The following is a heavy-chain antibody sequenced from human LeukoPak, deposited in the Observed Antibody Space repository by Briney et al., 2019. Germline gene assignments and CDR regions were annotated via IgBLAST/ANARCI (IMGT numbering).Heavy chain of an antibody. D-gene: IGHD1-26*01. CDR1: GGSISTYY. CDR2: IYYGGST. CDR3: ARCGSLTYWYFDL. V-gene: IGHV4-59*08. Sequence: SETLSLTCTVSGGSISTYYWSWIRQPPGKGLEWIEYIYYGGSTNYNPSLESRVTMSVDTSNNQFSLKLTSVTAADTAVYYCARCGSLTYWYFDLRGRGALVTASS. J-gene: IGHJ2*01.